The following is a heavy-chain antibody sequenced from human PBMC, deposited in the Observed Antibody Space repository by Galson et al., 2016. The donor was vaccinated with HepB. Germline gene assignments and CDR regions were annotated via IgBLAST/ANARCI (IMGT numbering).Heavy chain of an antibody. Sequence: SVKVSCKASGGTFSNYAITWVRQAPGQGLEWMGGIIPVFGTTIYAQRFQGRLTITADESTSTAYMELSSLRSEDTAVYYCADSPSVGDPFSFDYWGQGTLVTVSS. CDR2: IIPVFGTT. CDR1: GGTFSNYA. V-gene: IGHV1-69*13. D-gene: IGHD3-16*01. CDR3: ADSPSVGDPFSFDY. J-gene: IGHJ4*02.